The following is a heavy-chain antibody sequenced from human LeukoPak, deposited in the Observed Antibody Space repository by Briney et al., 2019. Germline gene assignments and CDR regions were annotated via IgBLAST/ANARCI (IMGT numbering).Heavy chain of an antibody. CDR2: IYTSGST. CDR1: GGSISSGSYY. D-gene: IGHD6-13*01. CDR3: ARAILGPLYSSSWYVWFDP. V-gene: IGHV4-61*02. Sequence: TSETLSPTCTVSGGSISSGSYYWSWIRQPAGKGLEWIGRIYTSGSTNYNPSLKSRVTISVDTSKNQFSLKLSSVTAADTAVYYCARAILGPLYSSSWYVWFDPWGQGTLVTVSS. J-gene: IGHJ5*02.